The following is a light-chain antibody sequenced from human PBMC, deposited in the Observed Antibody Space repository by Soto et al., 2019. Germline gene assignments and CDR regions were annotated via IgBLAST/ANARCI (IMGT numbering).Light chain of an antibody. J-gene: IGLJ3*02. CDR1: SSDVGGYNY. V-gene: IGLV2-14*01. CDR3: SSYISSSTPYWV. CDR2: EVS. Sequence: QSALTQPASVSGSPGQSITISCTGTSSDVGGYNYVSWYQQHPGKAPKLMIYEVSNRPSGVSNRFSGSKSGNTASLTISGLQAEDEADYYCSSYISSSTPYWVFGGGTKLTVL.